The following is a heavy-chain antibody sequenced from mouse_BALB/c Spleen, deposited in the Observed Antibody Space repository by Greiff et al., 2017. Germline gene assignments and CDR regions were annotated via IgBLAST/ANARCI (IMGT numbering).Heavy chain of an antibody. CDR1: GFTFSSFG. J-gene: IGHJ2*01. CDR3: ARSHRYDGLDY. D-gene: IGHD2-14*01. V-gene: IGHV5-17*02. CDR2: ISSGSSTI. Sequence: EVMLVESGGGLVQPGGSRKLSCAASGFTFSSFGMHWVRQAPEKGLVWVAYISSGSSTIYYIDTVKGRFTISRDNPKNTLFLQMTSLRSEDTAMYYCARSHRYDGLDYWGQGTTLTVSS.